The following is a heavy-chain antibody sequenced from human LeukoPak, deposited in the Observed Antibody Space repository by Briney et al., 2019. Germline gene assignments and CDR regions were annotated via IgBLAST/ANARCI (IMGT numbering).Heavy chain of an antibody. CDR3: ARDLGVVVPAAADY. CDR2: ISSNNGNT. D-gene: IGHD2-2*01. Sequence: GASVKVSCKASRDTFTNNAISWVRQAPGQGLEWMGWISSNNGNTNYAQKLQGRVTMTTDTSTSTAYMELRSLRSDDTAVYYCARDLGVVVPAAADYWGQGTLVTVSS. J-gene: IGHJ4*02. V-gene: IGHV1-18*01. CDR1: RDTFTNNA.